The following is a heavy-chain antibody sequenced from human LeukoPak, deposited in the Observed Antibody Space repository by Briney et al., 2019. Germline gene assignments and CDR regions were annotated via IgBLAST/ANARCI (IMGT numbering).Heavy chain of an antibody. V-gene: IGHV4-59*01. J-gene: IGHJ4*02. Sequence: PSETLSLTCTVSGGSISSYYWSWIRQPPGRGLEWIGYIYYSGTTNYNPSLKSRVTISVDTSKNQFSLKLSSVTAVDTAVYYCARDGFNEKIGLEYWGQGTLVTVSS. CDR1: GGSISSYY. D-gene: IGHD5-24*01. CDR2: IYYSGTT. CDR3: ARDGFNEKIGLEY.